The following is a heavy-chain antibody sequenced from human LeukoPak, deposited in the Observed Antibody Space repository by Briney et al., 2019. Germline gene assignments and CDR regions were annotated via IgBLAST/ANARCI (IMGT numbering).Heavy chain of an antibody. Sequence: SETLSLTCTVSGGSISSYYWSWIRQPPGEGLEWIGYIYYSGSTNYNPSLKSRVTISVDTSKNQFSLKLSSVTAADTAVYYCARVGYDFWSGYYHYGMDVWGQGTTVTVSS. CDR2: IYYSGST. J-gene: IGHJ6*02. CDR1: GGSISSYY. V-gene: IGHV4-59*01. CDR3: ARVGYDFWSGYYHYGMDV. D-gene: IGHD3-3*01.